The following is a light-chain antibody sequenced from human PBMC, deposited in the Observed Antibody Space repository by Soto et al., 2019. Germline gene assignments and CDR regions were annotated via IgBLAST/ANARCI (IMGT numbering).Light chain of an antibody. CDR1: SSDVGSYNR. CDR2: EVS. CDR3: SLYTSSSAV. J-gene: IGLJ2*01. V-gene: IGLV2-18*01. Sequence: QSALTQPPSVSGSPGQSVTISCTGTSSDVGSYNRVSWYQQPPGTAPKLMIYEVSNRPSGVSDRFSGSKSGNTASLTISGLQAEDEAYYYCSLYTSSSAVFGGGTKLTVL.